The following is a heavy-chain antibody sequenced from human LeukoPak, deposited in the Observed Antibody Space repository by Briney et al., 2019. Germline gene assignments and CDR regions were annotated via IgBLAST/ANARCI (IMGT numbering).Heavy chain of an antibody. CDR1: SYTFTTYG. Sequence: ASVKVSCKASSYTFTTYGITWVRQAPGQGLEWMGWISAYNGNTNYAQKLQGRVTMTRNTSISTAYMELSRLRSDDTAVYYCARLGEMATATFDYWGQGTLVTVSS. J-gene: IGHJ4*02. CDR3: ARLGEMATATFDY. V-gene: IGHV1-18*01. D-gene: IGHD5-24*01. CDR2: ISAYNGNT.